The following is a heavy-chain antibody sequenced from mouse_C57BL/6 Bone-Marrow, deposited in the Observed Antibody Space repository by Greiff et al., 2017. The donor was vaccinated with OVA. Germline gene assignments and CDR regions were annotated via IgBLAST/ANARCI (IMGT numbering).Heavy chain of an antibody. CDR2: IDPSDSYT. V-gene: IGHV1-50*01. Sequence: VQLQQPGAELVKPGASVKLSCKASGYTFTSYWMQWVKQRPGQGLEWIGEIDPSDSYTNYNQKFKGKATLTVDTSSSTAYMQLSSLTSEDSAVYYCANYYYGSSRYWYFDVWGTGTTVTVSS. D-gene: IGHD1-1*01. CDR3: ANYYYGSSRYWYFDV. CDR1: GYTFTSYW. J-gene: IGHJ1*03.